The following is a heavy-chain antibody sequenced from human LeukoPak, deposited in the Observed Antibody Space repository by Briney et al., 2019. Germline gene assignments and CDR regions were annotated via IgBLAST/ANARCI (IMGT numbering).Heavy chain of an antibody. CDR3: ARGGGYCSGGSCPTPDY. Sequence: GGSLRLSCVASGFTFSRYAMTWVRQAPGKGLEWVSSISTSSSYIYYADSVKGRFIIARDNAKNSLYLQMSSLRAEDTAVYYCARGGGYCSGGSCPTPDYWGQGTLVTVSS. J-gene: IGHJ4*02. CDR1: GFTFSRYA. D-gene: IGHD2-15*01. V-gene: IGHV3-21*01. CDR2: ISTSSSYI.